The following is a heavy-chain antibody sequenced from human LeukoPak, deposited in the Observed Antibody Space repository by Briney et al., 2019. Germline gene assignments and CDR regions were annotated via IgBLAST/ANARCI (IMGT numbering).Heavy chain of an antibody. Sequence: GGSLRLSCAASGFTVSSSYMSWVRQAPGKGLEWVSIIYSGGETYYADSVKGRFIISRDISKNTVYLHMNSPRAEDTAVYFCARALGQPYFDYWGQGALVTVSS. V-gene: IGHV3-66*01. D-gene: IGHD7-27*01. CDR2: IYSGGET. J-gene: IGHJ4*02. CDR1: GFTVSSSY. CDR3: ARALGQPYFDY.